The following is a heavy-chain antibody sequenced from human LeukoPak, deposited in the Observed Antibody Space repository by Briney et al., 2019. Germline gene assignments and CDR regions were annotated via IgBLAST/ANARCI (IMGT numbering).Heavy chain of an antibody. V-gene: IGHV3-23*01. J-gene: IGHJ6*04. D-gene: IGHD3-10*02. Sequence: GGSLRLSCAASGFTFSSYAMSWVRQAPGKGLEWVSAISDSDGRKYYADSVKGRFTISRDNAKNSLYLQMNSLRAEDTAVYYCAELGITMIGGVWGKGTTVTISS. CDR3: AELGITMIGGV. CDR2: ISDSDGRK. CDR1: GFTFSSYA.